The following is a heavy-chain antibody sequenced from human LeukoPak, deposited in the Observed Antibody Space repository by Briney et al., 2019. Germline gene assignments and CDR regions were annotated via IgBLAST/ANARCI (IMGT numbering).Heavy chain of an antibody. Sequence: GGSLRLSCEVSGFTFTDYWMNWVRQAPGKGPEWVASIRQDGSEKTYVDSVKGRFTISRDNTKNSLSLQLNGLRAEDTAVYYCARDGTAGGLYLDLWGQGTLVTVSS. D-gene: IGHD1/OR15-1a*01. CDR2: IRQDGSEK. CDR3: ARDGTAGGLYLDL. CDR1: GFTFTDYW. J-gene: IGHJ4*01. V-gene: IGHV3-7*01.